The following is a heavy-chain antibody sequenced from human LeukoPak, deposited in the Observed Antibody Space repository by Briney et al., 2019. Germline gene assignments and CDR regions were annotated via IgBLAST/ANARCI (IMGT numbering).Heavy chain of an antibody. CDR2: IDPTDSYT. CDR3: ARHSEQLAKYYFDY. D-gene: IGHD6-13*01. CDR1: GYSFTSYS. J-gene: IGHJ4*02. V-gene: IGHV5-10-1*01. Sequence: GESLRISCKGSGYSFTSYSIIWVRQMPGKGLEWMGKIDPTDSYTNYSPSFQGHVTISSDKSISTAYLQWSSLKASDTAMYYCARHSEQLAKYYFDYWGQGTLVTVSS.